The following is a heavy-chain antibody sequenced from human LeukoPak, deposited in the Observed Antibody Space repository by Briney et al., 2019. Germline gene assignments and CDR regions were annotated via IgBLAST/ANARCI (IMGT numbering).Heavy chain of an antibody. J-gene: IGHJ4*02. CDR1: GLTFNSYE. D-gene: IGHD3-9*01. V-gene: IGHV3-48*03. CDR3: ARVLVNYFDY. Sequence: SLRLSCAASGLTFNSYEMNWVRQAPGKGLEWVSYISSSGTTMFYAESVKGRFTISRDNAKNSVSLQMNSLRAEDTAVYYCARVLVNYFDYWGQGTLVTVSS. CDR2: ISSSGTTM.